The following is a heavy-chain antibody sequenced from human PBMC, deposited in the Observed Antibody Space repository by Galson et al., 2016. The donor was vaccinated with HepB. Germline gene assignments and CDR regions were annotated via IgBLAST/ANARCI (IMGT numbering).Heavy chain of an antibody. CDR3: ARAFRRIAARLSFDYYFGMDV. J-gene: IGHJ6*02. Sequence: SLRLSCAASGFTLSGYYMSWIRQAPGKGLEWLSYISNSGDTIYYADSVKGRFTISRDNGKNSLYLQMPSLRAEDAAIYYCARAFRRIAARLSFDYYFGMDVWGQGTTVTVSS. CDR2: ISNSGDTI. CDR1: GFTLSGYY. V-gene: IGHV3-11*01. D-gene: IGHD6-6*01.